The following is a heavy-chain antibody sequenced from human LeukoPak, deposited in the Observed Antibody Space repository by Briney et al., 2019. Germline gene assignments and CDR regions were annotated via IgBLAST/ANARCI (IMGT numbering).Heavy chain of an antibody. J-gene: IGHJ6*02. CDR2: IWYDGSNK. V-gene: IGHV3-33*01. Sequence: GGSLRLSCAASGFTFSSYGMHWVRQAPGKGLEWVAVIWYDGSNKYYVDSVKGRFTISRDNSKNTLYLQMNSLRAEDTAVYYCASQSYYYYGMDVWGQRTTVTVSS. CDR1: GFTFSSYG. CDR3: ASQSYYYYGMDV.